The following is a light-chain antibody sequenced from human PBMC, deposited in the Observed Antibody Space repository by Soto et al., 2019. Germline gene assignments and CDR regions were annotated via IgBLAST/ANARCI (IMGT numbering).Light chain of an antibody. J-gene: IGLJ2*01. CDR3: SSYAGSNPL. CDR2: EVS. Sequence: QSVLTQPPSASGSPGQSVTISCTGTSRDVGGYNYVSWYQQHPGKAPKLMIYEVSKRPSGVPDRFSGSKSGNTASLTVSGLQAEDEADYYCSSYAGSNPLFGGGTKLTVL. V-gene: IGLV2-8*01. CDR1: SRDVGGYNY.